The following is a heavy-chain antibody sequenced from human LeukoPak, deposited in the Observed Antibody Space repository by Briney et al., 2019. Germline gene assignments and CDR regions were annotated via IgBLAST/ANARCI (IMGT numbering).Heavy chain of an antibody. J-gene: IGHJ4*02. Sequence: VGSLRLSCSASGFTFGAYAMSWVRQAPGKGLEWVANINQDGSEKYYVDSVKGRFTISRDNAKNSLYLQMNSLRAEDTAVYYCAREWYFIISYWGQGTLVTVSS. D-gene: IGHD6-13*01. CDR2: INQDGSEK. CDR1: GFTFGAYA. CDR3: AREWYFIISY. V-gene: IGHV3-7*04.